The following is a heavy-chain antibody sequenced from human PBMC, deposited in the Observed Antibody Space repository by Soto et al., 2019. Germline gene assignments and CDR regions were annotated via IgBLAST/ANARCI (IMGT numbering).Heavy chain of an antibody. D-gene: IGHD3-10*01. CDR2: IYPGDSDT. J-gene: IGHJ3*02. Sequence: GESLKISCKGSGYSFTSYWIGWVRQMPGKGLEWMGIIYPGDSDTRYSPSFQGQVTISADKSISTAYLQWSSLKASATGMYYCARRFVSRVRGAMEERHAFDIWGQGTMVTVSS. V-gene: IGHV5-51*01. CDR3: ARRFVSRVRGAMEERHAFDI. CDR1: GYSFTSYW.